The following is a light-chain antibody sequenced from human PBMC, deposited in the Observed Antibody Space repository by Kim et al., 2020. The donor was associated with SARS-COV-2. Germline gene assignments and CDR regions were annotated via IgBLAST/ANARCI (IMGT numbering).Light chain of an antibody. Sequence: VPPGQTASISCSGENLGNKYVCWYQQKPGQPPVLVMYEDSKRPSGIPERFSGSNSGNTATLTISGTQAGDEAEYHCQAWGSNINWVFGGGTQLTVL. J-gene: IGLJ3*02. V-gene: IGLV3-1*01. CDR3: QAWGSNINWV. CDR2: EDS. CDR1: NLGNKY.